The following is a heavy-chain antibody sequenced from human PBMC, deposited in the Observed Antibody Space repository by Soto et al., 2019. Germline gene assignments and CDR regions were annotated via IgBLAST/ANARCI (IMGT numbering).Heavy chain of an antibody. CDR1: GFTFSSYV. CDR3: AKVYSGGRFIDY. CDR2: ISNSGDNT. D-gene: IGHD6-19*01. Sequence: EVQLLESGGGLVQPGGSLRLSCAASGFTFSSYVMRWVRQAPGKGLEWVSSISNSGDNTHYADSVKGRFTISRDNSKNTLYLQMNSLRADETAVYYCAKVYSGGRFIDYWGQGTLVTVSS. J-gene: IGHJ4*02. V-gene: IGHV3-23*01.